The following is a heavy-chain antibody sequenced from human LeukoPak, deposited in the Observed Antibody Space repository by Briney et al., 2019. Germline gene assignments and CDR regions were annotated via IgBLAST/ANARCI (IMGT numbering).Heavy chain of an antibody. J-gene: IGHJ2*01. CDR1: GGSISSGSYY. D-gene: IGHD4-11*01. CDR3: ARQGTTVSPNFDL. CDR2: IYTSGST. Sequence: KPSQTLSLTCTVSGGSISSGSYYWSWIRQPAGKGLEWIGRIYTSGSTTYNPSLKSRVTISVDTSKNQFSLRLSSVTAADTAVYYCARQGTTVSPNFDLWGRGTLVTVSS. V-gene: IGHV4-61*02.